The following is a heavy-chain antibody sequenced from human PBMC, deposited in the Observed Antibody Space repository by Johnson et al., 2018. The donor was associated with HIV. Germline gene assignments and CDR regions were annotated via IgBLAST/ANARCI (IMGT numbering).Heavy chain of an antibody. CDR1: GFTFSSYG. D-gene: IGHD1-26*01. CDR3: AKGRWEATTYDDAFDI. V-gene: IGHV3-30*02. J-gene: IGHJ3*02. CDR2: IRYDGSNK. Sequence: QVLLVESGGGLVQPGGSLRLSCAASGFTFSSYGMHWVRQAPGKGLEWVAVIRYDGSNKYYADSVKGRFTISRDNSKNTLYLQMNSLRAEDTAVYYCAKGRWEATTYDDAFDIWGQGTMVTVSS.